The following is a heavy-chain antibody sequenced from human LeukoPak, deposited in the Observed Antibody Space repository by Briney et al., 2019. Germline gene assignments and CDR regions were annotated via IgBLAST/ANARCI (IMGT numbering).Heavy chain of an antibody. Sequence: GGSLRLSCAASGFSFRSCWMHWVRQAPGKELVWVSRINGDGSTTNYADSVRGRFTISRDNAKNTLYLQMNSLRADGSAVYFCASLVGGYYPPVEAFDVWGQGTVVTVSS. V-gene: IGHV3-74*01. CDR2: INGDGSTT. CDR3: ASLVGGYYPPVEAFDV. D-gene: IGHD3-3*01. CDR1: GFSFRSCW. J-gene: IGHJ3*01.